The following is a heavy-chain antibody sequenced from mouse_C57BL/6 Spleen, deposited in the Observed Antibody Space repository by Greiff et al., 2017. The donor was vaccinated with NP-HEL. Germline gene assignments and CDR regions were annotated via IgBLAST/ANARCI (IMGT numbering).Heavy chain of an antibody. CDR3: ARAYYGNDAY. CDR2: ISGGGGNT. Sequence: EVQGVESGGGLVKPGGSLKLSCAASGFTFSSYTMSWVRQTPEKRLEWVATISGGGGNTYYPDSVKGRFTISRDNAKNTLYLQMSIMRSEDTALYYCARAYYGNDAYWGQGTLVTVSA. D-gene: IGHD2-10*01. V-gene: IGHV5-9*01. CDR1: GFTFSSYT. J-gene: IGHJ3*01.